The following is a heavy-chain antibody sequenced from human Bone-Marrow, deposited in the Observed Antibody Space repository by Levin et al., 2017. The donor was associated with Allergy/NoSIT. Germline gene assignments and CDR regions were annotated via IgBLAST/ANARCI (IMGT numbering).Heavy chain of an antibody. J-gene: IGHJ2*01. CDR1: RDTFSNYA. D-gene: IGHD4-11*01. V-gene: IGHV1-69*13. CDR2: IIPIYGTG. CDR3: ARGSTTNWYFDV. Sequence: SVKVSCKTSRDTFSNYALSWVRQAPGQGLEWMGGIIPIYGTGNYAQKFQGRLSITADDSTSTAYMELSSLRSEDTAVYYCARGSTTNWYFDVWGRGTLITVSS.